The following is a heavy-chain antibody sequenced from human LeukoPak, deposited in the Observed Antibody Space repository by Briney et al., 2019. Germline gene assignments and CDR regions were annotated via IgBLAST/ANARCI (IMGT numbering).Heavy chain of an antibody. CDR1: GFTFSSYW. CDR3: ARWSRVVSGLYYIDD. CDR2: IKQDGSEK. J-gene: IGHJ4*02. D-gene: IGHD6-25*01. Sequence: GGSLRLSCAASGFTFSSYWMSWVRQAPGKGLEWVANIKQDGSEKYYVASVKGRFTISGDNAKNSLYLQMNSLRAEDTAVYYCARWSRVVSGLYYIDDWGQGTLVTVSS. V-gene: IGHV3-7*01.